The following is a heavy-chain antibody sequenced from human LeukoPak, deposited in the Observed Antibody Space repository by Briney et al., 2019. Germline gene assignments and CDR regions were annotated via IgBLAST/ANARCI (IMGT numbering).Heavy chain of an antibody. V-gene: IGHV5-51*01. D-gene: IGHD1-26*01. CDR3: ARPLGRGNYYYFAF. CDR1: GYSFTSYW. Sequence: GESLKISCKGSGYSFTSYWIAWVRQMPGEGLEWMGTIFPSDSDTRYSPSFQGQVTISADKSINTAYLQWNSLKASDTAIYYCARPLGRGNYYYFAFWGQGTLVTVSS. CDR2: IFPSDSDT. J-gene: IGHJ1*01.